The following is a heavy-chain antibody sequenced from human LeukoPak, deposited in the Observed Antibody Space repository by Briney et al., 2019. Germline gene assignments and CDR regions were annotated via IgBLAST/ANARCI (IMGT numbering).Heavy chain of an antibody. CDR3: ARGRESDYFDAFDI. J-gene: IGHJ3*02. V-gene: IGHV1-18*01. D-gene: IGHD3-10*01. CDR2: ISAYNGNT. Sequence: VASVKVSCKASGYTFTSYGISWVRQAPGQGLEWMGWISAYNGNTNYAQKLQGRVTMTRNTSISTAYMELSSLRSEDTAVYYCARGRESDYFDAFDIWGQGTMVTVSS. CDR1: GYTFTSYG.